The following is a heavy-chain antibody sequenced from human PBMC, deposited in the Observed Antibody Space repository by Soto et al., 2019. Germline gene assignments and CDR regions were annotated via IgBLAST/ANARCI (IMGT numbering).Heavy chain of an antibody. V-gene: IGHV3-7*03. Sequence: EVQLVESGGALVQPGGFLRLSCEASGFTSGSYWMAWVRQAPGKGLEWVANIQQDGRERHYGDSVKGRFTISRDNAKNSLYLEMNSLRAEDTAFYYCVREGRLIGAFDIWGQGTMVTVSS. CDR2: IQQDGRER. J-gene: IGHJ3*02. CDR3: VREGRLIGAFDI. D-gene: IGHD3-10*01. CDR1: GFTSGSYW.